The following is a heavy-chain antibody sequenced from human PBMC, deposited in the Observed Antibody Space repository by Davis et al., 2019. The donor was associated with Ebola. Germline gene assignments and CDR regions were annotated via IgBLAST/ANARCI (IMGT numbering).Heavy chain of an antibody. CDR1: GFTFSSYW. CDR2: IWYDGSNK. J-gene: IGHJ2*01. Sequence: GESLKISCAASGFTFSSYWMSWVRQAPGKGLEWVAVIWYDGSNKYYADSVKGRFTISRDNSKNTLYLQMNSLRAEDTAVYYCARQGTMVRGVTKYWYFDLWGRGTLVTVSS. V-gene: IGHV3-33*08. D-gene: IGHD3-10*01. CDR3: ARQGTMVRGVTKYWYFDL.